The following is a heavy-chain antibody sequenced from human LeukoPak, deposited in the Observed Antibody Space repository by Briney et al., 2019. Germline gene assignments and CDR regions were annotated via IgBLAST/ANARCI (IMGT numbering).Heavy chain of an antibody. Sequence: GGSLRLSCAASGFTFSSYAMNWVRQAPGKGLEWVSAIGGSASSTYYADSVKGRFTISRDNSKNTLYLQMNSLRAEDTAVYYCAAGGSTTTALYYYYYYGMDVWGQGTTVTVSS. CDR3: AAGGSTTTALYYYYYYGMDV. V-gene: IGHV3-23*01. D-gene: IGHD4-17*01. J-gene: IGHJ6*02. CDR1: GFTFSSYA. CDR2: IGGSASST.